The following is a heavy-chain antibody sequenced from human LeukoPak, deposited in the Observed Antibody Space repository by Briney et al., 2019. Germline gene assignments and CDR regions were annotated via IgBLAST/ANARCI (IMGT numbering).Heavy chain of an antibody. V-gene: IGHV3-30*01. CDR3: ARGIGVAGYYFDY. J-gene: IGHJ4*02. CDR1: GFTSSSYA. D-gene: IGHD6-19*01. CDR2: ISYDGSNK. Sequence: GGSLRLSCAASGFTSSSYAMHWVRQAPGKGLEWVAVISYDGSNKYYADSVKGRFTISRDNSKNTLYLQMNSLRAEDTAVYYCARGIGVAGYYFDYWGQGTLVTVSS.